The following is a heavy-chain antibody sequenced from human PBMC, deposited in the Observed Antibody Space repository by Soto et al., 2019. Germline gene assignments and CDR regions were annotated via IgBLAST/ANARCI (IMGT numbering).Heavy chain of an antibody. D-gene: IGHD1-1*01. V-gene: IGHV5-51*01. J-gene: IGHJ6*01. Sequence: GESLKIYCPGPGFSLATSYIAWVRLMPGRGTGWRGSIYPGDTDTRYNSTIRGQVTISADKPIRTAYLQWKSLKASDTAIYYCARHRLESHNQYYYYYGMDGWGQGTTVTVSS. CDR3: ARHRLESHNQYYYYYGMDG. CDR1: GFSLATSY. CDR2: IYPGDTDT.